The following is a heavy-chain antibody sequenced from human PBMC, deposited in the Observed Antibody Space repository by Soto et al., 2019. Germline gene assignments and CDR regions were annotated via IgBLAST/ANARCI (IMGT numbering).Heavy chain of an antibody. CDR1: GGSISSGGYY. CDR3: ARGYSYHQPVFDY. CDR2: IYYSGST. J-gene: IGHJ4*02. Sequence: SETLSLTCTVSGGSISSGGYYWSWIRQHPGKGLEWIGYIYYSGSTYYNPSLKSRVTISVDTSKNQFSLKLSSVTAEDTAFYYCARGYSYHQPVFDYWGLGTLVTVSS. D-gene: IGHD5-18*01. V-gene: IGHV4-31*03.